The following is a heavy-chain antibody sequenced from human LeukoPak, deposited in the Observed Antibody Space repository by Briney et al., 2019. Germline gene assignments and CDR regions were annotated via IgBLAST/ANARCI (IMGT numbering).Heavy chain of an antibody. V-gene: IGHV3-48*03. CDR2: ISSSGSTI. CDR1: GFTFSSYA. J-gene: IGHJ6*04. Sequence: GGSLRLSSAASGFTFSSYAMSWVRQAPGKGLEWVSYISSSGSTIYYADSVKGRFTISRDNAKNSLYLQMNSLRAEDTAVYYCAELGITMIGGVWGKGTTVTISS. CDR3: AELGITMIGGV. D-gene: IGHD3-10*02.